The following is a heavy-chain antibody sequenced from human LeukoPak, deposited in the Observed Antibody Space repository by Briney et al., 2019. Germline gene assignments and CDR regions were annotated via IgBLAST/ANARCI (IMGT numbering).Heavy chain of an antibody. D-gene: IGHD4-17*01. V-gene: IGHV3-21*01. CDR2: ISSSSYI. J-gene: IGHJ6*03. CDR3: ARDYGDYDRFYYYYMDV. Sequence: GGSLRLSCAASGFTFSSYSMNWVRQAPGKGLEWVSSISSSSYIYYADSVKGRFTISRDNAKNSLYLQMNSLRAEDTAVYYCARDYGDYDRFYYYYMDVWGKGTTVTVSS. CDR1: GFTFSSYS.